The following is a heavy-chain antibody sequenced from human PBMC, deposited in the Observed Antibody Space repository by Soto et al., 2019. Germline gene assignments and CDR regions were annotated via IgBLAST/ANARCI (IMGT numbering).Heavy chain of an antibody. J-gene: IGHJ4*02. CDR2: IYYSGST. Sequence: PSETLSLTCTVSGGSISSYYWSWIRQPPGKGLEWIGYIYYSGSTNYNPSLKSRVTISVDTSKNQFSLKLSSVTAADTAVYYCARGTIFGVVLTYFDYWGQGTLVTVSS. CDR3: ARGTIFGVVLTYFDY. V-gene: IGHV4-59*01. D-gene: IGHD3-3*01. CDR1: GGSISSYY.